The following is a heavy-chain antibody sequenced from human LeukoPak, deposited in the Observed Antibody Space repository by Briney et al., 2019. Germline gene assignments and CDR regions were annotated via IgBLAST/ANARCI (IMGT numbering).Heavy chain of an antibody. CDR3: AKDGAQYGTTNYDFWSGYYGRNDY. Sequence: GGSLRLSCAASGFTFSTYSMNWVRQAPGKGLEWVSSINSYSTNIYYADSVKGQFTISRDNSKNTLYLQMNSLRAEDTAVYYCAKDGAQYGTTNYDFWSGYYGRNDYWGQGTLVTVSS. J-gene: IGHJ4*02. V-gene: IGHV3-21*01. D-gene: IGHD3-3*01. CDR1: GFTFSTYS. CDR2: INSYSTNI.